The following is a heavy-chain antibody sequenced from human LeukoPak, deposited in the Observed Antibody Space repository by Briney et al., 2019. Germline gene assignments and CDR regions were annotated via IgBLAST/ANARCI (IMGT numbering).Heavy chain of an antibody. Sequence: ASVKVSCKASGYTFTSYDINRVRQATGQGLEWMGWMNPNSGNTGYAQKFQGRVTMTRNTSISTAYMELSSLRSEDTAVYYCARGYYDFWSGYYTWRSPPNWFDPWGQGTLVTVSS. V-gene: IGHV1-8*01. D-gene: IGHD3-3*01. CDR1: GYTFTSYD. CDR2: MNPNSGNT. CDR3: ARGYYDFWSGYYTWRSPPNWFDP. J-gene: IGHJ5*02.